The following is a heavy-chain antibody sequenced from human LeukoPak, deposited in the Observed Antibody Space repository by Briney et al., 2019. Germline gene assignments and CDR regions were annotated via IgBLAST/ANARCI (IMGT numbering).Heavy chain of an antibody. V-gene: IGHV1-69*04. Sequence: ASVTVSCKASGGTFSSYAISWVRQAPGQGLEWMGRIISILGMANYAQKFQGRVTITADKSTSTAYMELSSLRSEDTAVYYCVRAGGVGLGYWGQGTLVTVSS. CDR1: GGTFSSYA. D-gene: IGHD6-19*01. J-gene: IGHJ4*02. CDR2: IISILGMA. CDR3: VRAGGVGLGY.